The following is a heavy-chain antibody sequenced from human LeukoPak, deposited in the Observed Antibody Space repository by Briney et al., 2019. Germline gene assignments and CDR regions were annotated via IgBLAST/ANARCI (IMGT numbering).Heavy chain of an antibody. J-gene: IGHJ4*02. CDR2: ISSSGSTI. CDR3: ARGPLTYYYDSSGYLVF. D-gene: IGHD3-22*01. V-gene: IGHV3-11*01. CDR1: GFTFSDYY. Sequence: GGSLRLSCAASGFTFSDYYMSWIRQAPGRGLEWVSYISSSGSTIYYADSVKGRFTISRDNAKNSLYLQMNSLRAEDTAVYYCARGPLTYYYDSSGYLVFWGQGTLVTVSS.